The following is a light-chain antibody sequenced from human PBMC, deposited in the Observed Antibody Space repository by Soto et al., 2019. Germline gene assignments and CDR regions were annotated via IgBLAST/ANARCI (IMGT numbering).Light chain of an antibody. Sequence: QSVLTQPASVSGSPGQSVTISCTGTSSDFGSYKFVSWYEHHPGTVPKVIIYETSKRPSGVSDRFSGSKSGNTASLTISGLQAEDEADYYCFSFTSTNTHVFGSGTKVTVL. V-gene: IGLV2-23*01. CDR2: ETS. CDR1: SSDFGSYKF. J-gene: IGLJ1*01. CDR3: FSFTSTNTHV.